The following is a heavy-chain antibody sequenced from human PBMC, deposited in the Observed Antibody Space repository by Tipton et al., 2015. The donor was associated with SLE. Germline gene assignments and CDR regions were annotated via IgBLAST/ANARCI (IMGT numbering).Heavy chain of an antibody. D-gene: IGHD3-3*01. CDR1: GGSISSSNW. CDR3: ARARAISPYYFDY. Sequence: GLVKPSETLSLTCTVSGGSISSSNWWSWVRQPPGKGLEWIGEIYHSGSTNYNPSLKSRVTISVDKSKNQFSLKLSSVTAADTAVYYCARARAISPYYFDYWGQGTLVTVSS. J-gene: IGHJ4*02. V-gene: IGHV4-4*02. CDR2: IYHSGST.